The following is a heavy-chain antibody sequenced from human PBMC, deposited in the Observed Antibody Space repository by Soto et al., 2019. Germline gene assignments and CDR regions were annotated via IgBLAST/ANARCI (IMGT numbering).Heavy chain of an antibody. CDR1: GFTFSSYS. CDR2: ISSSSSTI. CDR3: ARAPPYYYDSSGYYYVG. J-gene: IGHJ4*02. V-gene: IGHV3-48*02. D-gene: IGHD3-22*01. Sequence: GGSLRLSCAASGFTFSSYSMNWVRQAPGKGLEWVSYISSSSSTIYYADSVKGRFTISRDNAKNSLYLQMNSLRDEDTAVYYCARAPPYYYDSSGYYYVGWGQGTLVTVSS.